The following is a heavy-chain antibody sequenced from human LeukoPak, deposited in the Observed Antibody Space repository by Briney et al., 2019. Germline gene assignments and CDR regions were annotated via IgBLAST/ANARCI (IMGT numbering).Heavy chain of an antibody. J-gene: IGHJ6*02. Sequence: GASVKVSCKASGGTFSSYAISWVRQAPGQGLEWMGGIIPIFGTANYAQKFQGRVTITTDESTSTAYMELSSLRSEDTAVYYCAKHPLGGGSYLYYYGMDVWGQGTTVTVSS. V-gene: IGHV1-69*05. D-gene: IGHD1-26*01. CDR2: IIPIFGTA. CDR1: GGTFSSYA. CDR3: AKHPLGGGSYLYYYGMDV.